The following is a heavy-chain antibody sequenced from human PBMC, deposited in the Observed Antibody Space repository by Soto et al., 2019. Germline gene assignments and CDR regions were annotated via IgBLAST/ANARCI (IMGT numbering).Heavy chain of an antibody. CDR1: GYTFTRQW. D-gene: IGHD5-18*01. CDR2: IYPSDSDT. V-gene: IGHV5-51*03. Sequence: EVQLVQSGAEVKEPGESLKISCKGSGYTFTRQWIGWVRQMPGKGLEWMGIIYPSDSDTKYGPSFRGQVTISVDKSIDTAYLQWSSLKASDTAMYYCARGGWLVGIFDYWGQGTLVTVSS. J-gene: IGHJ4*02. CDR3: ARGGWLVGIFDY.